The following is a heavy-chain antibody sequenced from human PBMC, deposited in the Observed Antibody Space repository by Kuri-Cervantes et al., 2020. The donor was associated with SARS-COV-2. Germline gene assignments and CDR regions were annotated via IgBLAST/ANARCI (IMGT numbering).Heavy chain of an antibody. J-gene: IGHJ6*03. CDR2: IYYSGST. D-gene: IGHD7-27*01. V-gene: IGHV4-59*01. CDR1: GGSISSYY. CDR3: ARGDSLLDWGSDYYYYMDV. Sequence: GSLRLSCTVSGGSISSYYWSWIRQHPGKGLEWNGYIYYSGSTNYNPSLKSRVTISVDTSKNQFSLKLSSVTAADTAVYYCARGDSLLDWGSDYYYYMDVWGKGTTVTVSS.